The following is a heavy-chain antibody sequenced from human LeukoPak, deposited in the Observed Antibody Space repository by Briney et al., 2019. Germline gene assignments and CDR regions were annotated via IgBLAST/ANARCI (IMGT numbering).Heavy chain of an antibody. CDR2: ISGSGGST. V-gene: IGHV3-23*01. CDR1: GFTFSSYA. Sequence: GGSLRLSCAASGFTFSSYAMSWVRQAPGKGLEWVSAISGSGGSTYYADSVEGRFTISRDNSKNTLYLQMNSLRAEDTAVYYCAKTGSDFWSGYGRNLDYWGQGTLVTVSS. D-gene: IGHD3-3*01. J-gene: IGHJ4*02. CDR3: AKTGSDFWSGYGRNLDY.